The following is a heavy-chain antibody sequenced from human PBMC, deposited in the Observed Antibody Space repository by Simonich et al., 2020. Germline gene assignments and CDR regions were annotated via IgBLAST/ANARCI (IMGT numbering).Heavy chain of an antibody. Sequence: EVQLVESGGGLVQPGGSLRLSCAASGFTFSSYWMSWVRQAPGKRLEWVANIKQGGSEKYYVDSVKGRFTISRDNAKNSLYLQMNSLRAEDTAVYYCACLGTGDAFDIWGQGTMVTVSS. CDR3: ACLGTGDAFDI. CDR2: IKQGGSEK. D-gene: IGHD3-9*01. V-gene: IGHV3-7*01. J-gene: IGHJ3*02. CDR1: GFTFSSYW.